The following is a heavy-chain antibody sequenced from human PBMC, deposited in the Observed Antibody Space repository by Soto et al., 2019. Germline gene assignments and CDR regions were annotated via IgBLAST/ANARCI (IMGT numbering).Heavy chain of an antibody. CDR2: IYYSGST. D-gene: IGHD6-6*01. Sequence: SETLSLTCTVSCGSISSYYWSWIRQPPGKGLEWIGYIYYSGSTNYNPSLKSRVTISVDTSKNQFSLKLSSVTAADTAVYYCARLSPSGSYYYYYYMDVWGKGNTVTVSS. J-gene: IGHJ6*03. CDR1: CGSISSYY. V-gene: IGHV4-59*08. CDR3: ARLSPSGSYYYYYYMDV.